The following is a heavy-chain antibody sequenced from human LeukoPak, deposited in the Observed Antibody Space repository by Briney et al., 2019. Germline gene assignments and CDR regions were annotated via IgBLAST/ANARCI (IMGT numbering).Heavy chain of an antibody. CDR3: ARTLPHYYYYMDV. CDR2: INHSGST. V-gene: IGHV4-34*01. D-gene: IGHD1-7*01. J-gene: IGHJ6*03. Sequence: SETLSLTCAVYGGSFSGYYWSWIRQPPGKGLEWIGEINHSGSTNYNPSLKSRLTISVDTSKNQFSLKLSSVTAADTAVYYCARTLPHYYYYMDVWGKGTTVTVSS. CDR1: GGSFSGYY.